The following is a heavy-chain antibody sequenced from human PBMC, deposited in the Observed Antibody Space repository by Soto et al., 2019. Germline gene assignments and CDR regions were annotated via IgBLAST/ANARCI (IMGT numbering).Heavy chain of an antibody. Sequence: ASVKVSGKASGYAFTSYSMHWVRQAPGQGLEWMGIINPSSGRTSYAQNFQGRVTMTSDTSTSIVYMEMSSLKSEDTAVYYCARDHNFGFILYAMDVWGQGPTVTVSS. CDR2: INPSSGRT. D-gene: IGHD2-15*01. J-gene: IGHJ6*02. CDR3: ARDHNFGFILYAMDV. CDR1: GYAFTSYS. V-gene: IGHV1-46*01.